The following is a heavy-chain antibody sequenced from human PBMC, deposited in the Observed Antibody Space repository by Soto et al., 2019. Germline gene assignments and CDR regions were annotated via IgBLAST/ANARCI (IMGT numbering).Heavy chain of an antibody. D-gene: IGHD1-26*01. J-gene: IGHJ6*02. CDR2: ISSSGNAI. Sequence: GGSLRLSCAASGFTFSSYEINWVRQAPGKGLEWVSYISSSGNAIYYADSVKGRFTISRDLSTNTLFLQMNSLRAADSAVYYCAKAKGRSNFYYSGLDVWGQGTTVTVSS. V-gene: IGHV3-48*03. CDR3: AKAKGRSNFYYSGLDV. CDR1: GFTFSSYE.